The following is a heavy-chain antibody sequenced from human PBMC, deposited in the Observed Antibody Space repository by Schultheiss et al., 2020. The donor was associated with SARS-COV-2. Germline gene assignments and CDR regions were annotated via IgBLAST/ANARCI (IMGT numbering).Heavy chain of an antibody. CDR1: GGSISSGGYS. V-gene: IGHV4-61*02. CDR2: IYSSGST. CDR3: ARGGTRRDGYKNTPYYYYGMDV. D-gene: IGHD5-24*01. Sequence: SETLSLTCAVSGGSISSGGYSWSWIRQPAGKGLEWIGRIYSSGSTNYNPSLKSRVTISVDTSKNQFSLKLSSVTAADTAVYYCARGGTRRDGYKNTPYYYYGMDVWGQGTTVTVSS. J-gene: IGHJ6*02.